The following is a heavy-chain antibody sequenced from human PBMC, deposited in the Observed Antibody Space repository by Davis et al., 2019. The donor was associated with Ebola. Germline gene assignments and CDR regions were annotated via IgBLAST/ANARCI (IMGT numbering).Heavy chain of an antibody. CDR1: GGSFSGYY. J-gene: IGHJ6*02. Sequence: MPGGSLRLSCAVYGGSFSGYYWSWIRQPPGKGLEWIGYIYYSGSTNYNPALKSRVTISVDTSKNQFSLKLSSVTAADTAVYYCASLDILTSMDVWGQGTTVTVSS. CDR3: ASLDILTSMDV. D-gene: IGHD3-9*01. V-gene: IGHV4-59*08. CDR2: IYYSGST.